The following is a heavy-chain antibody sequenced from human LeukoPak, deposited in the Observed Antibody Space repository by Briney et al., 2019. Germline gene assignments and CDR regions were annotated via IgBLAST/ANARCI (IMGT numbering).Heavy chain of an antibody. D-gene: IGHD2-2*01. CDR2: ISAYNGNT. V-gene: IGHV1-18*01. Sequence: GASVKVSCKASGYTFTSYGLSWVRQAPAQGLEWMGWISAYNGNTNYAQKLQGRVTMTTDTSTSTAYMERRSLRSDDTAVYYCARDALGYCSSTSCYLRRAFDIWGQGTMVTVSS. CDR3: ARDALGYCSSTSCYLRRAFDI. CDR1: GYTFTSYG. J-gene: IGHJ3*02.